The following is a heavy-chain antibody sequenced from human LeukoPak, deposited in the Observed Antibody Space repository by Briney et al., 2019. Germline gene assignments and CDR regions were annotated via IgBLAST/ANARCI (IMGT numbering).Heavy chain of an antibody. CDR3: ASDDMLERPSFDI. CDR2: IYFTGDII. D-gene: IGHD1-1*01. Sequence: GGSLRLSCAASGFPFSGYHMSWIRQAPGKGLEWISYIYFTGDIIYYADSVKGRFTISRDNAKNSLYLQMNSLKVEDTAVYYCASDDMLERPSFDIWGQGTVVTVSS. V-gene: IGHV3-11*01. J-gene: IGHJ3*02. CDR1: GFPFSGYH.